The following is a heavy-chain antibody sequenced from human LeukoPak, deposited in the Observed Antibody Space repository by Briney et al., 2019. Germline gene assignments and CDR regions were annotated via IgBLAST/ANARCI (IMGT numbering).Heavy chain of an antibody. CDR2: ISSSSSYI. CDR3: TRDLPYYYGSGSYYFDY. D-gene: IGHD3-10*01. V-gene: IGHV3-21*04. J-gene: IGHJ4*02. CDR1: RFTFSSYS. Sequence: GGSLRLSCAASRFTFSSYSMNWVRQAPGKGLEWVSSISSSSSYIYYADSVKGRFIISRDNAKNSLYLQMNSLRAEDTALYYCTRDLPYYYGSGSYYFDYWGQGTLVTVSS.